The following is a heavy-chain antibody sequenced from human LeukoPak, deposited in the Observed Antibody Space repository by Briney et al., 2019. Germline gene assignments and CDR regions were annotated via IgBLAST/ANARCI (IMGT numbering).Heavy chain of an antibody. J-gene: IGHJ5*02. V-gene: IGHV4-59*01. CDR3: AREGTSGTHLNWFDP. Sequence: PETLSLTCTVSGGSISSYYWSWIRQPPGKGLEWIGHIYGSGSTNCNPSLKSRVTLSVDTSKNQFSLKLSSVTAADTAVYYCAREGTSGTHLNWFDPWGQGTLVTVSS. CDR1: GGSISSYY. D-gene: IGHD1-1*01. CDR2: IYGSGST.